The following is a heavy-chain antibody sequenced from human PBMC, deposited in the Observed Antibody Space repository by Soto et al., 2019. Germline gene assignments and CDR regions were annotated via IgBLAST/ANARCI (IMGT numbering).Heavy chain of an antibody. D-gene: IGHD3-3*01. CDR3: ARGGEDYYDFWSGDAFDI. V-gene: IGHV1-18*01. CDR2: ISAYNGNT. J-gene: IGHJ3*02. CDR1: GYTFTSYG. Sequence: ASVKVSCKASGYTFTSYGISWVRQAPGQGLEWMGWISAYNGNTNYAQKLQGRVTMTTDTSTSTAYMELRSLRSDDTAVYYCARGGEDYYDFWSGDAFDIWGQGTMVTVSS.